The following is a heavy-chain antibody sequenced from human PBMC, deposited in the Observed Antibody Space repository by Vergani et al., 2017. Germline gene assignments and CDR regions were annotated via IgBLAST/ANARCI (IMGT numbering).Heavy chain of an antibody. CDR1: GGSISSYY. J-gene: IGHJ6*03. D-gene: IGHD6-6*01. Sequence: QVQLQESGPGLVKPSETLSLTCTVSGGSISSYYWSWIRQPPGKGLEWIGRIYTSGSTNYNPSLKSRVTMSVDTSKNQFSLKLSSVTAADTAVYYCARDVTYSSSSPNHYYYYYYMDVWGKGTTVTVSS. CDR2: IYTSGST. CDR3: ARDVTYSSSSPNHYYYYYYMDV. V-gene: IGHV4-4*07.